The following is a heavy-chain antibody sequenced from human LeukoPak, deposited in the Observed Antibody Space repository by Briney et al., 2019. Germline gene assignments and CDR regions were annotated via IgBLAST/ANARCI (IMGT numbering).Heavy chain of an antibody. CDR2: INHSGST. CDR3: ARGGPMIVVVITKAYYFDY. D-gene: IGHD3-22*01. Sequence: SETLSLTCAVYGGSFSGYYWSWIRQPPGKGLEWIGEINHSGSTNYNPSLKSRVTISVDTPKNQFSLKLSSVTAADTAVYYCARGGPMIVVVITKAYYFDYWGQGTLVTVSS. V-gene: IGHV4-34*01. J-gene: IGHJ4*02. CDR1: GGSFSGYY.